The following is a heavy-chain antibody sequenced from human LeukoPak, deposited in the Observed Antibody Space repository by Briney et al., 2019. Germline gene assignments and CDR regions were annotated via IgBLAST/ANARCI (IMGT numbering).Heavy chain of an antibody. CDR1: GDSVSSNNTA. D-gene: IGHD7-27*01. V-gene: IGHV6-1*01. J-gene: IGHJ4*02. Sequence: SQTLSLTCAMSGDSVSSNNTAWNWIRQSPSRGLEWLGRTYCRSKWYSNYAVSVRSRIIINADTSKNQFSLQLNSVTPEDTALYYCARGIWGSTYYFDYWGQGTLLTVSS. CDR2: TYCRSKWYS. CDR3: ARGIWGSTYYFDY.